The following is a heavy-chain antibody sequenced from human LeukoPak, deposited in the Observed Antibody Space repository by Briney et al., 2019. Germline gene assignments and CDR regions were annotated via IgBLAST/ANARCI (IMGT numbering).Heavy chain of an antibody. V-gene: IGHV4-39*01. D-gene: IGHD4-17*01. CDR2: IYYTGGT. J-gene: IGHJ3*01. CDR1: GGSITSTSYY. Sequence: PSETLSLTCSVSGGSITSTSYYWGWIRQPPEKGLEWIGSIYYTGGTYYSPSLKSRVTMSVDTSKNQFSLKLNSVTAADTAVYYCARPASPLPATTGTFAFDSWGQGTMVTVSS. CDR3: ARPASPLPATTGTFAFDS.